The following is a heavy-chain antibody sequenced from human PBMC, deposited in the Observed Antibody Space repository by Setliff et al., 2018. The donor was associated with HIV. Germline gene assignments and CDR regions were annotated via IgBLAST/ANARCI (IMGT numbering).Heavy chain of an antibody. Sequence: PSETLSLTCSVSGGSISSHYWSWIRQPPGKGLEWLGYIYYSGVTHYNPSLKSRVSISVDTSNNPFSLRLTSLSAADTAVYYCARDVIIGGDYVSDHWGEGRLVTVSS. CDR3: ARDVIIGGDYVSDH. D-gene: IGHD4-17*01. V-gene: IGHV4-59*11. J-gene: IGHJ4*02. CDR1: GGSISSHY. CDR2: IYYSGVT.